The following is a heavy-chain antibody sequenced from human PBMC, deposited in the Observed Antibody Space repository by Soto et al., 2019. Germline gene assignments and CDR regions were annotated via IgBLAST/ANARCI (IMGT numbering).Heavy chain of an antibody. D-gene: IGHD1-1*01. Sequence: EVQLVESGGGLVKPGESLRLSCVASGFPFTTVWMNWVRQAPGKGPEWLGRVKTQAEGATTDYAAPAKGRFTIFRDDSIHAVYLQMTSLRIEDTALYYCTSRIRTTNDNWGQGTLVTVSS. J-gene: IGHJ4*02. V-gene: IGHV3-15*07. CDR3: TSRIRTTNDN. CDR2: VKTQAEGATT. CDR1: GFPFTTVW.